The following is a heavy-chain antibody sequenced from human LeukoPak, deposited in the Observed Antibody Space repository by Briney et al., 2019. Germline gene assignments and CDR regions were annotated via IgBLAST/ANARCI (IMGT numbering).Heavy chain of an antibody. CDR1: GGSISSGDYY. D-gene: IGHD6-13*01. CDR3: ARVRQQLIDY. J-gene: IGHJ4*02. CDR2: IYYSGST. Sequence: SETLSLTCTVSGGSISSGDYYWSWIRQPPGKGLEWIGYIYYSGSTSYNPSLKSRVTISVDTSKNQFSLKLTSVTAADTAVYYCARVRQQLIDYWGQGTLVTASS. V-gene: IGHV4-30-4*01.